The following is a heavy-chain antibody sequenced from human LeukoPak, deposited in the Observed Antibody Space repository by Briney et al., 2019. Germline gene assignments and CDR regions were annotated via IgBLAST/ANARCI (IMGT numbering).Heavy chain of an antibody. Sequence: PSETLSLTCTISGGAISSYYWSWIRQPPGKGLEWPGDIYYSGSTNYNPSLKSRVTISVDTSKNQLSLKLSSVTAADTAVYYCARWADFLKQKSWFDPWGQGTLVTVSS. J-gene: IGHJ5*02. CDR1: GGAISSYY. D-gene: IGHD3-3*01. V-gene: IGHV4-59*01. CDR3: ARWADFLKQKSWFDP. CDR2: IYYSGST.